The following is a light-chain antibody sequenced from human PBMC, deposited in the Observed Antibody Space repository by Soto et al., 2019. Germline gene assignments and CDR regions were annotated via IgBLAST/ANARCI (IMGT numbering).Light chain of an antibody. CDR3: QQFGSSPPWT. Sequence: SPGERATLSCRASQSVTSSYLAWYQHKRGQAPRLLIYGASNRATGIPDRFSGSGSGTDFTLTISRLEPEDFAVYYCQQFGSSPPWTFGQGTKVEIK. J-gene: IGKJ1*01. CDR1: QSVTSSY. V-gene: IGKV3-20*01. CDR2: GAS.